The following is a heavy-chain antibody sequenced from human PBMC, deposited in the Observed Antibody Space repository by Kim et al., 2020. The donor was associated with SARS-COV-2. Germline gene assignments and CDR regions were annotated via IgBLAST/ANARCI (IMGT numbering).Heavy chain of an antibody. CDR3: ASALGH. D-gene: IGHD3-16*02. CDR2: YTSGRT. J-gene: IGHJ4*02. Sequence: YTSGRTKYNPSHQSRVTMSVDMSKNQCSLKLSSVTAADPAVYYCASALGHWGQGTLVTVSS. V-gene: IGHV4-4*07.